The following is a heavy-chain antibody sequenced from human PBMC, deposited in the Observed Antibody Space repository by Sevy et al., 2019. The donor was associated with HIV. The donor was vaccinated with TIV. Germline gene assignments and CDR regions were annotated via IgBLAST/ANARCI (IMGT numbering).Heavy chain of an antibody. CDR1: GGSISSNY. CDR2: IYYSGST. D-gene: IGHD3-22*01. Sequence: SETLSLTCTVSGGSISSNYWNWIRQPPGKGLEWIGSIYYSGSTNYNPSLKGRVTISVDTSKNQFSLRLSSVTAADTAVYYCARGVPWPGYYYSSDYLGADAFDIWGQGTMVTVSS. J-gene: IGHJ3*02. CDR3: ARGVPWPGYYYSSDYLGADAFDI. V-gene: IGHV4-59*01.